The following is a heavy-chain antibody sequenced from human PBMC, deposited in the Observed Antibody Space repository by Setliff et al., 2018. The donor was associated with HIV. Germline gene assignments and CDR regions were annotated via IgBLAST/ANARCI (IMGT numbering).Heavy chain of an antibody. V-gene: IGHV3-30*02. Sequence: GGSLRLSCAGSGFTFSVHSMIWVRQAPGKGLEWVAFIRSDETNKYYSDSVKGRFTISRDTSKNTLFLQINSLRPEDTAVYYCARISVASRYNSDMDVWGKGTTVTVSS. CDR1: GFTFSVHS. D-gene: IGHD5-12*01. CDR3: ARISVASRYNSDMDV. J-gene: IGHJ6*03. CDR2: IRSDETNK.